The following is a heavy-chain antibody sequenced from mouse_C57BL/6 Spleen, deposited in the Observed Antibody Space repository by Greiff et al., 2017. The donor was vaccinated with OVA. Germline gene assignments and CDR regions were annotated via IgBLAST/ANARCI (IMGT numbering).Heavy chain of an antibody. Sequence: VKLVESGPGLVAPSQSLSITCTVSGFSLTSCGVDWVRQSPGKGLEWLGVIWGVGSTNYNSALKSRLSISKDNSKSQVFLKMNSLQTEDTAMYDCAVGLGGYYAMDYWGQGTSVTVSS. V-gene: IGHV2-6*01. CDR2: IWGVGST. CDR3: AVGLGGYYAMDY. D-gene: IGHD3-3*01. CDR1: GFSLTSCG. J-gene: IGHJ4*01.